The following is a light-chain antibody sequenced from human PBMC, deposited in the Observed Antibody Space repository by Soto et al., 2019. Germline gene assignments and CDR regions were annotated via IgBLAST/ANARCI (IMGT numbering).Light chain of an antibody. CDR2: AAS. CDR1: QDISSW. Sequence: DIQMTQSPSSVSASVGDRVTITCRASQDISSWLSWYQQKPGKAPKLLIYAASSLQSGVPPRFSGSASGTDFTLTISSLQPEDFATYYCQQANYFPPTFGPGTKVDIK. J-gene: IGKJ3*01. CDR3: QQANYFPPT. V-gene: IGKV1D-12*01.